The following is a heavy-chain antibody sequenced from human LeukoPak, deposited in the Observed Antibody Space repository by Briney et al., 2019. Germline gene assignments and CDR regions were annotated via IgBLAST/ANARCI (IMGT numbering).Heavy chain of an antibody. CDR2: INGVGTTI. V-gene: IGHV3-74*01. J-gene: IGHJ4*02. CDR3: SKEAAGADFDY. D-gene: IGHD6-13*01. CDR1: GFTSINYW. Sequence: GGSLRLSCAASGFTSINYWMHWVRQAPGKGLVWVSRINGVGTTISYADSVKGRFTISRDNAKNTLYLQMNSLRAEDTAVYYCSKEAAGADFDYWGQGTLVTVSP.